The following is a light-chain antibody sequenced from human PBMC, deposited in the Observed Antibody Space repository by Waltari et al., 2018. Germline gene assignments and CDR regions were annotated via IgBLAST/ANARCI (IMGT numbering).Light chain of an antibody. Sequence: EIVLTQSPGTLSLSPGERATLSCRASQSVSRALAWYQQTPGQAPRLLIYDAFKRAAGIPDRFSGSGTGTDFSLTISRLEPEDFAVYYCQMYVRLPATFGQGTKVEIK. J-gene: IGKJ1*01. CDR3: QMYVRLPAT. CDR1: QSVSRA. CDR2: DAF. V-gene: IGKV3D-20*02.